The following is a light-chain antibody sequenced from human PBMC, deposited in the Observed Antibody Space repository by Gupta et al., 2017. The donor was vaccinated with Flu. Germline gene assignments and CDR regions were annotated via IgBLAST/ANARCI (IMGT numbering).Light chain of an antibody. V-gene: IGKV3-20*01. CDR3: QKYGTSPP. J-gene: IGKJ3*01. CDR1: QSVSSAY. Sequence: EIVFTQSSGTVSLSPGERATLSCRASQSVSSAYLAWYQQQPGQAPRLLIYGASRRATGIPDRFSGSGSGTDFTLTISRLEPEDFAVYYCQKYGTSPPFGHGTKVDIK. CDR2: GAS.